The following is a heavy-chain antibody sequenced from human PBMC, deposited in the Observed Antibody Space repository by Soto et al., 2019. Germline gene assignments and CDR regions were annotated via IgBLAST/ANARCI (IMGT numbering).Heavy chain of an antibody. CDR3: ARRWGRTFDY. CDR2: IYYRGST. J-gene: IGHJ4*02. Sequence: QVQLQESGPGLVKPSETLSLTCTVSGGSISSYYWSWIRQPPGKGLEWIGYIYYRGSTNYNPSLRTRVTISVDTSKNHFSLTLSSVTAADTAVYYCARRWGRTFDYWGQGTLVTVSS. D-gene: IGHD7-27*01. V-gene: IGHV4-59*08. CDR1: GGSISSYY.